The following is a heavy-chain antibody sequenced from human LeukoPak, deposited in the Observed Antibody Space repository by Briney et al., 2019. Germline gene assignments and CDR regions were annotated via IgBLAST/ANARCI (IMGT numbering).Heavy chain of an antibody. D-gene: IGHD2-2*02. CDR1: GGAISSYY. Sequence: SETLSLTCTVSGGAISSYYWSWIRQPPGKGLEWIGYIYYSGSTNYNPSLKSRVTISADTSKNKFSLKLSSVTAADTAVYYCARDCSSTSCYTGMDVWGQGTTVTVSS. CDR3: ARDCSSTSCYTGMDV. CDR2: IYYSGST. V-gene: IGHV4-59*01. J-gene: IGHJ6*02.